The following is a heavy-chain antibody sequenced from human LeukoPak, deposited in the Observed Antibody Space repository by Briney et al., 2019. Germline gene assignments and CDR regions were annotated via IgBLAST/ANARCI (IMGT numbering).Heavy chain of an antibody. CDR1: GFTVSNNY. D-gene: IGHD1-26*01. J-gene: IGHJ4*02. CDR3: AKVSKWELRHFDY. CDR2: IYSGGST. V-gene: IGHV3-53*01. Sequence: GGSLRLSCAASGFTVSNNYMSWVRQAPGKGLEWVSLIYSGGSTYHADSVKGRFTISRDNSKNTLYLQMNSLRVEDMAVYYCAKVSKWELRHFDYWGQGTLVTVSS.